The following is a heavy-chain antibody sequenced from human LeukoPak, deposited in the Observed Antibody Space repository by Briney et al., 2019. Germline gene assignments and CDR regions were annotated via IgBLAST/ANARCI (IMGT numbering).Heavy chain of an antibody. Sequence: GGSLTLSCAASEISFSSSWMHWVRQGPGKGLVWVSRVNSDGTRTNYADSVKGRFTISRDNAKNSLYLQMNSLRAEDTAVYYCARESCSSTSCYMHYYYYMDVWGKGTTVTVSS. CDR1: EISFSSSW. D-gene: IGHD2-2*02. J-gene: IGHJ6*03. CDR2: VNSDGTRT. CDR3: ARESCSSTSCYMHYYYYMDV. V-gene: IGHV3-74*01.